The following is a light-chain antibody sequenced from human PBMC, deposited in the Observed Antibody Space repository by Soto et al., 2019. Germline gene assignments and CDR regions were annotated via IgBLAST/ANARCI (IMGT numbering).Light chain of an antibody. CDR1: GGHSSYA. CDR2: VNSDGSH. J-gene: IGLJ3*02. CDR3: QTWGTGIRV. Sequence: QPVLTQSPSASASLGASVKLTCTLTGGHSSYAIAWHQQQPEKGPRYLMKVNSDGSHNKGDGIPDRFSGSSSGAERYLTISSLQSEDEADYYCQTWGTGIRVFVGGTKLTVL. V-gene: IGLV4-69*01.